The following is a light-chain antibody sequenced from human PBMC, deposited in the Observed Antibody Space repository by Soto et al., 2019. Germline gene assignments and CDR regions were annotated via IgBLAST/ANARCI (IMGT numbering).Light chain of an antibody. J-gene: IGLJ1*01. Sequence: SALTHPASVSGSPGQSVTISCTGPRSDIGDSNFISWYQHSPVKAPRLLIYEVNNRPSGVSKRFSGSKAGNTASLTISGLLDNDEADYLSGSFRRATVLVSASGTKATV. CDR2: EVN. V-gene: IGLV2-14*01. CDR3: GSFRRATVLV. CDR1: RSDIGDSNF.